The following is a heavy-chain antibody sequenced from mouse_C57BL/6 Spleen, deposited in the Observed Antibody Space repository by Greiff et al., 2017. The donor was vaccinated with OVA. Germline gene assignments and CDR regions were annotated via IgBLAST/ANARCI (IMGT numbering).Heavy chain of an antibody. J-gene: IGHJ3*01. V-gene: IGHV1-50*01. D-gene: IGHD1-1*01. Sequence: VQLQQPGAELVKPGASVKLSCKASGYTFTSYWMQWVKQRPGQGLEWIGEIDPSDSYTNYNQKFKGKATLTVDTSSSTAYMQLSSLTSEDSAVYYCAVYYGSSPFAYWGQGTLVTVSA. CDR1: GYTFTSYW. CDR2: IDPSDSYT. CDR3: AVYYGSSPFAY.